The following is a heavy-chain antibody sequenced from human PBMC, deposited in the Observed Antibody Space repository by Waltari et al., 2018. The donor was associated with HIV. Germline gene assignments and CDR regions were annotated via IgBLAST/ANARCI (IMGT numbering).Heavy chain of an antibody. CDR2: MSDSGTV. J-gene: IGHJ5*02. V-gene: IGHV4-59*01. Sequence: QVQLQESGPGLVKPSETLSLTCIVSGVPISNYYWSWIRQPPGGGLEWIGYMSDSGTVKYNPSLNNRATIAVLTSKNRFSRKLTSVTAADTAIYYCSRGAGVVGSRLEPWGQGTLVLVSS. CDR3: SRGAGVVGSRLEP. D-gene: IGHD3-10*01. CDR1: GVPISNYY.